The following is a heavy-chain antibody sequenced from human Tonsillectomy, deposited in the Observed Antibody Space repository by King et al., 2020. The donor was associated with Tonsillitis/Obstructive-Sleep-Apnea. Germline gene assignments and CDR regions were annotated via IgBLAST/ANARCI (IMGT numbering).Heavy chain of an antibody. CDR2: ISPYTGNA. CDR3: ARAGRGFDFWSGYY. J-gene: IGHJ4*02. Sequence: VQLVESGAEVKKPGASVKVSCKASGYTFINYGISWVRQAPGQGLEWLGWISPYTGNANYAQKHQGRVTMTTDTSTSTAYMELRSLRSDDTAVYFRARAGRGFDFWSGYYWGQGTLVTVS. V-gene: IGHV1-18*01. D-gene: IGHD3-3*01. CDR1: GYTFINYG.